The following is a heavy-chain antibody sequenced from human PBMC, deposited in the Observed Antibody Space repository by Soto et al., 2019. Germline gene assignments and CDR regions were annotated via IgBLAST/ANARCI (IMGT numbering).Heavy chain of an antibody. V-gene: IGHV1-2*02. J-gene: IGHJ6*02. Sequence: GASVKVSCKASGYTFTGYYMHWVRQAPGQGLEWMGWINPNSGGTNYAQKFQGRVTMTRDTSISTAYMELSRLRSDDTAVYYCARDFRVTVVVPAASGVYYYGMDVWGQGTTVTVAS. D-gene: IGHD2-2*01. CDR3: ARDFRVTVVVPAASGVYYYGMDV. CDR1: GYTFTGYY. CDR2: INPNSGGT.